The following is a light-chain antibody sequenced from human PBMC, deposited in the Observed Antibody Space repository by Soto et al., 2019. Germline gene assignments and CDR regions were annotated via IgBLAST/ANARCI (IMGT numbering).Light chain of an antibody. CDR2: GAS. CDR1: QSVSSSY. Sequence: EIVLTQSPGTLSLSPGERATLSCRASQSVSSSYLAWYQQKRGQDHRLLIYGASSRATGIPDRFSGIGSGTDFTLTISRLEPEDFAVYYCQQYGSSRWTFGKGTKVEIK. J-gene: IGKJ1*01. V-gene: IGKV3-20*01. CDR3: QQYGSSRWT.